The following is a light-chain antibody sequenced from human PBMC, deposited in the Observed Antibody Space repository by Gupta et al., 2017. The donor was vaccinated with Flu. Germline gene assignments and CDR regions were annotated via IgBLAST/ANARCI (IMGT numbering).Light chain of an antibody. Sequence: DIVMTQSPDSLAVPLGERATINCKSSQSVLYSSNNKNYLAWYQQKPGQPPKLLIYWASTRDSGVPARFSGSGSGTDFTLTISSLQAEDVAVYSCQQYYSPPYTFGQGTKLEIK. CDR1: QSVLYSSNNKNY. CDR3: QQYYSPPYT. V-gene: IGKV4-1*01. J-gene: IGKJ2*01. CDR2: WAS.